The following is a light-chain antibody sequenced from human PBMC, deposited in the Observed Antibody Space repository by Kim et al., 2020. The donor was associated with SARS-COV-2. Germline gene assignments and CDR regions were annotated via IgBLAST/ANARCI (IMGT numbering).Light chain of an antibody. J-gene: IGKJ4*01. CDR3: QKYNSGPLDT. CDR1: QGISNN. CDR2: AAS. V-gene: IGKV1-27*01. Sequence: SVGDRVTITCRASQGISNNLAWYQQKPGKVPKVLIYAASTLQSGVPSRFSGSGSGTDFTLTISSLQPEDVATYYCQKYNSGPLDTFGGGTKVDIE.